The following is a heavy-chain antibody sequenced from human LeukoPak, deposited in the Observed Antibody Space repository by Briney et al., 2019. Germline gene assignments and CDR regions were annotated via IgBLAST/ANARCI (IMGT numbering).Heavy chain of an antibody. D-gene: IGHD2-15*01. V-gene: IGHV4-31*03. J-gene: IGHJ1*01. CDR1: GGSISSGGYY. CDR3: ASRYCSGGGCYGDYFQH. Sequence: PSQTLSLTCTVSGGSISSGGYYWSWIRQHPGKGLEWIGYIYYSGSTYYNPSLKSRVTISVDTSKNQFSLKLSSVTAADTAVYYCASRYCSGGGCYGDYFQHWGQGTLVTVSS. CDR2: IYYSGST.